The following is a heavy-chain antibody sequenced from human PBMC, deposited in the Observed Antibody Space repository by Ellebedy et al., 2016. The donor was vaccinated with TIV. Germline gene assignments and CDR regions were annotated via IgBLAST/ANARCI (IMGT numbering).Heavy chain of an antibody. CDR3: ARPLDSGYDSAYFDY. CDR2: ISTHNGNT. Sequence: ASVKVSXKASGYTFKSYGIMWARQAPGQGLEWMGWISTHNGNTNFAQSFQGRVTMNTDTSTNTVYMELRGLRYDDTAVYYCARPLDSGYDSAYFDYWGQGTLVTVSS. CDR1: GYTFKSYG. V-gene: IGHV1-18*01. J-gene: IGHJ4*02. D-gene: IGHD5-12*01.